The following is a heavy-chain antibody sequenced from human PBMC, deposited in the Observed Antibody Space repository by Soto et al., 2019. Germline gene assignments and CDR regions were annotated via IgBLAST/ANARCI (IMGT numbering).Heavy chain of an antibody. CDR3: ARDIEYSGTYWGGSSMDV. CDR2: ISNDGSSE. Sequence: GGSLRLSSAASGFTFSRYPMYWVRQAPGKGLEWVAFISNDGSSEHYTDSVKGRFTISRDNSKNTLYLQMNSLRVDDTAVYYCARDIEYSGTYWGGSSMDVWGQGTTVTVSS. V-gene: IGHV3-30-3*01. CDR1: GFTFSRYP. D-gene: IGHD1-26*01. J-gene: IGHJ6*02.